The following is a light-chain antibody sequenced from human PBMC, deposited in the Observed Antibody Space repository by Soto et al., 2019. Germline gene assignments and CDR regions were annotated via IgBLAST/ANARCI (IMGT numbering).Light chain of an antibody. CDR1: SSNIGAGYD. J-gene: IGLJ1*01. Sequence: QSVLTQPPSVSGAPGQRVTISCTGSSSNIGAGYDVHWYQQLPGTAPKLLIYVNSNRPSGVPDRFSGSKSGTSASLTISGLQAEDEADYYCCSYAGSYTFRVFGTGTKLTVL. CDR3: CSYAGSYTFRV. CDR2: VNS. V-gene: IGLV1-40*01.